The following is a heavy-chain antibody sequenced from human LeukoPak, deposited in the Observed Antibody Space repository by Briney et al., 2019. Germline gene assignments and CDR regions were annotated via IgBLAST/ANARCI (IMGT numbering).Heavy chain of an antibody. CDR1: GFTFSSYA. CDR2: ITNSGDST. D-gene: IGHD6-19*01. V-gene: IGHV3-23*01. Sequence: AGGSLILSCVASGFTFSSYAMSWVRQAPGKGLEWVSGITNSGDSTYYAASMKGRFTISRDNSKNTLYLQMNSLRAEDTAVYYCARLGEWLIYDAFHFWGQGTMVTVSS. J-gene: IGHJ3*01. CDR3: ARLGEWLIYDAFHF.